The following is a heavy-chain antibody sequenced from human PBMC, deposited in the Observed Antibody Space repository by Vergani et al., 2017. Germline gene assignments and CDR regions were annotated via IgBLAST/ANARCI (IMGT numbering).Heavy chain of an antibody. J-gene: IGHJ4*02. Sequence: QVQLVESGGGVVQPGRSLRLSCAASGFTFSSYGMHWVRQAPGKGLEWVAVISYDGSNKYYADSVKGRFTISRDNSKNTLYLQMNSLRAEDTAVYYCAKSRSSYDSYDPGTYFDYWGQGTLVTVSS. V-gene: IGHV3-30*18. CDR2: ISYDGSNK. D-gene: IGHD5-18*01. CDR3: AKSRSSYDSYDPGTYFDY. CDR1: GFTFSSYG.